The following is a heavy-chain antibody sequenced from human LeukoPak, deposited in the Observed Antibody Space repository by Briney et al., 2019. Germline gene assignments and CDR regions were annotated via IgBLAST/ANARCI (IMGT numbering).Heavy chain of an antibody. CDR1: GFTFSSYE. D-gene: IGHD3-3*01. CDR2: VSKSGDSI. Sequence: GGSLRLSCAASGFTFSSYEMNWVRQAPGKGLEWVSYVSKSGDSIYYADSVKGRFTISRDNAKNSLYLQMNSLRAEDTAVYYCANLLLYYDFWSGYEGNYMDVWGKGTTVTVSS. J-gene: IGHJ6*03. V-gene: IGHV3-48*03. CDR3: ANLLLYYDFWSGYEGNYMDV.